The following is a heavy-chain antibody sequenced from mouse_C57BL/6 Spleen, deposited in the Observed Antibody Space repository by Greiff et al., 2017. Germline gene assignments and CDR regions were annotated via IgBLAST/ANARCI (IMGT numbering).Heavy chain of an antibody. CDR3: ARADYYGSSYWYCDV. CDR2: FHPYNDDT. CDR1: GYTFTTYP. D-gene: IGHD1-1*01. V-gene: IGHV1-47*01. Sequence: VQLQQSGAELVKPGASVKMSCKASGYTFTTYPIEWMKQNHGKSLEWIGNFHPYNDDTKYNEKFKGKATLTVEKSSSTVYLELSRLTSDDSAVYYCARADYYGSSYWYCDVWGTGTTVTVSS. J-gene: IGHJ1*03.